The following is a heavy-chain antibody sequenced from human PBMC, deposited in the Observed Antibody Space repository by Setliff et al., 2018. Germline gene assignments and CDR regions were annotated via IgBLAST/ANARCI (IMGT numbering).Heavy chain of an antibody. V-gene: IGHV4-39*01. Sequence: PSETLSLTCSVSGGSITSGGGFYWAWIRQPPGKELEWIGSFYSFGSIYYSPSLKNRVTISGDTSSNQFSLNLNSVTAADTAVYYCARLSPYNTGPPFDYWGQGTLVTVSS. J-gene: IGHJ4*02. D-gene: IGHD2-8*02. CDR1: GGSITSGGGFY. CDR2: FYSFGSI. CDR3: ARLSPYNTGPPFDY.